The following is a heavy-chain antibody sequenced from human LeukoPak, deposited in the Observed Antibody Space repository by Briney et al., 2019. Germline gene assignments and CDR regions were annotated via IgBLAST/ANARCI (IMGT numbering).Heavy chain of an antibody. V-gene: IGHV3-7*01. CDR1: GLTFSSYW. CDR3: ARDLAYSRLDY. D-gene: IGHD5-18*01. J-gene: IGHJ4*02. Sequence: GGSLRLSCAVSGLTFSSYWMDWVRQAPGKGLEWVASINPDGNKKYSADSVKGRFTISRDNAENSLYLQMNSLRVEDTAFYYCARDLAYSRLDYWGQGMLVTVSS. CDR2: INPDGNKK.